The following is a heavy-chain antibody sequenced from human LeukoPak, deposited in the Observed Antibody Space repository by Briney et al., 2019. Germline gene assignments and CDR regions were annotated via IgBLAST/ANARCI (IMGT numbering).Heavy chain of an antibody. Sequence: GGSLRLSCAASAFTFSNAWMNWVRQAPGKGLEWVAVISYDGSNKYYADSVKGRFTISRDNSKNTLYLQMNSLRAEDTAVYYCAKDTIDYWGQGTLVTVSS. CDR3: AKDTIDY. CDR2: ISYDGSNK. CDR1: AFTFSNAW. J-gene: IGHJ4*02. V-gene: IGHV3-30*18.